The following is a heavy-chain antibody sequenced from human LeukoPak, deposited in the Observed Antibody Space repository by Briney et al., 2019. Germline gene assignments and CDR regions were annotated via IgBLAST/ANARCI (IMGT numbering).Heavy chain of an antibody. CDR2: ISAYNGNT. V-gene: IGHV1-18*04. J-gene: IGHJ6*03. CDR3: AAHPHCSSTSCYPHYYYYYMDV. CDR1: GYTFTDYY. D-gene: IGHD2-2*01. Sequence: ASVKVSCKASGYTFTDYYIHWVRQAPGQGLEWMGWISAYNGNTNYAQKLQGRVTMTTDTSTSTAYMELRSLRSDDTAVYYCAAHPHCSSTSCYPHYYYYYMDVWGKGTTVTVSS.